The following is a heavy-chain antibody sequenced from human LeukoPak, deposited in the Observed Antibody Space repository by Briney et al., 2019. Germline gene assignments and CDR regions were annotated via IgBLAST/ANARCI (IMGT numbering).Heavy chain of an antibody. CDR3: ARAPRNSSTMLDY. V-gene: IGHV1-46*01. CDR2: INPDGGST. D-gene: IGHD6-13*01. Sequence: ASVKVSCKASGYTFTCYWIQWVRQAPGQGLECMGLINPDGGSTAHAHRFQGRVTMTRDTSTSTVYMDLSSLRSEDTAVYYCARAPRNSSTMLDYWGQGTLVTVSS. J-gene: IGHJ4*02. CDR1: GYTFTCYW.